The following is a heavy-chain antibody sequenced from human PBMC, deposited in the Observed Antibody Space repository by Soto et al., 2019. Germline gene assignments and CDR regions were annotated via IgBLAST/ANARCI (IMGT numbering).Heavy chain of an antibody. J-gene: IGHJ6*02. V-gene: IGHV3-23*01. Sequence: EVQLLESGGGLVQPGGSLRLSCAASGFTFSSYAMSWVRQAPEKGLEWGSAISGSGGSTYHADPVKGRFTISIDNSKNTMYLHMNSLRAEDTAVSYCARDPNLILAPYYYYYGMDVWGQGTTVTVSS. D-gene: IGHD3-3*02. CDR1: GFTFSSYA. CDR2: ISGSGGST. CDR3: ARDPNLILAPYYYYYGMDV.